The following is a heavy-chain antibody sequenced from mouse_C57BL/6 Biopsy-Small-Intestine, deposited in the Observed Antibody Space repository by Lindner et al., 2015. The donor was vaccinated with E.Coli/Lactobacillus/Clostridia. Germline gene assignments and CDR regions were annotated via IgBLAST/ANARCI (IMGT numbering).Heavy chain of an antibody. CDR1: GYTFTGYW. CDR3: ARRGIYYGNYGGAWFAY. D-gene: IGHD2-1*01. V-gene: IGHV1-9*01. J-gene: IGHJ3*01. CDR2: ILPGSGST. Sequence: VQLQESGAELMKPGASVKLSCKATGYTFTGYWIEWVKQRPGHGLEWIGEILPGSGSTNYNEKFKGKATFTADTSSNTAYMQLSSLTTEDSAIYYCARRGIYYGNYGGAWFAYWGQGTLVTVSA.